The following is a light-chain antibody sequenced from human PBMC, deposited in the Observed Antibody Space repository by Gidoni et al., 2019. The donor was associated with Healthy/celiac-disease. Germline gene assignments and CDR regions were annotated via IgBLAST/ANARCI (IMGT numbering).Light chain of an antibody. CDR1: KLGDKY. CDR2: QDS. Sequence: SYELTQPPSVSVSPGQTASITCSGDKLGDKYACWYQQKPGQSPVLVIYQDSKRPSGIPERFSGSNSGNTATLTISGTQAMDEAVYYCQAWDSSTPHVVFGGGTKLTVL. CDR3: QAWDSSTPHVV. J-gene: IGLJ2*01. V-gene: IGLV3-1*01.